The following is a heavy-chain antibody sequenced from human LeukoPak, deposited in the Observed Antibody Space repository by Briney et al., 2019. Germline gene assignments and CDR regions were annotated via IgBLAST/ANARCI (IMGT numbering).Heavy chain of an antibody. Sequence: KSSETLSLTCTVSGGSISSYYWSWIRQPAGKELEWIGRIYTSGSTNYNPSLKSRVTMSVDTSKNQFSLKLSSVTAADTAVYYCARGESVNFWSGYRFDPWGQGTLVTVSS. CDR2: IYTSGST. CDR3: ARGESVNFWSGYRFDP. D-gene: IGHD3-3*01. J-gene: IGHJ5*02. CDR1: GGSISSYY. V-gene: IGHV4-4*07.